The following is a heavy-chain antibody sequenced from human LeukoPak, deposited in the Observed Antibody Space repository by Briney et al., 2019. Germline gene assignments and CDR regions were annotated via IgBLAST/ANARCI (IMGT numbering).Heavy chain of an antibody. D-gene: IGHD6-13*01. Sequence: SETLSLTCTVSGGSISSYYWSWIRQPPGKGLEWIGYIYYSGSTNYNPSLKSRVTISVDTSKNQLSLKLSSVTAADTAVYYCARNIAGYPWMDVWGQGTTVTVSS. V-gene: IGHV4-59*01. CDR1: GGSISSYY. J-gene: IGHJ6*02. CDR3: ARNIAGYPWMDV. CDR2: IYYSGST.